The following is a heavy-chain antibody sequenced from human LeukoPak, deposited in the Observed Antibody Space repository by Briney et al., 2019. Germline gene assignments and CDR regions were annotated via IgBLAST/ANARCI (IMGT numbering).Heavy chain of an antibody. V-gene: IGHV4-38-2*02. D-gene: IGHD3-3*01. CDR1: GYSISSGYY. CDR3: ARPNYDFWRGYMDA. Sequence: SETLSLTCTVSGYSISSGYYWGWIRQPPGKGLEWIGSIYHSGSTYYNPSLKSRVTISVDTSKNQFSLKLSSVTAADTAVYYCARPNYDFWRGYMDAWGKGTTVTVSS. J-gene: IGHJ6*03. CDR2: IYHSGST.